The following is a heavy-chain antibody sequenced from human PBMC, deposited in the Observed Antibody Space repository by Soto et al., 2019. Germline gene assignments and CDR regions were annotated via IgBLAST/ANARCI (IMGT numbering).Heavy chain of an antibody. Sequence: PSETLSLTCAVSGGSISSGGYSWSWIRQPPGKGLEWIGYIYHSGSTYYNPSLKSRVTISVDTSKNQFSLKLSSVTAADTAVYYCASKRWLQFYLDYWGQGTLVTVS. J-gene: IGHJ4*02. V-gene: IGHV4-30-2*05. CDR1: GGSISSGGYS. D-gene: IGHD5-12*01. CDR3: ASKRWLQFYLDY. CDR2: IYHSGST.